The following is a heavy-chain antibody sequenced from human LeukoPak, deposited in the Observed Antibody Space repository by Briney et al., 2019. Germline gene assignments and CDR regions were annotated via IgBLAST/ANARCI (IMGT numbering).Heavy chain of an antibody. CDR1: GGSVSSGSYY. CDR2: IYYSGST. D-gene: IGHD4-11*01. CDR3: ARDTRSNYYYYYYGMDV. V-gene: IGHV4-61*01. Sequence: PSETLSLTCTVSGGSVSSGSYYWSWIRQPPGKGLEWIGYIYYSGSTNHNPSLKSRVTISVDTSKNQFSLKLSSVTAADTAVYYCARDTRSNYYYYYYGMDVWGQGTTVTVSS. J-gene: IGHJ6*02.